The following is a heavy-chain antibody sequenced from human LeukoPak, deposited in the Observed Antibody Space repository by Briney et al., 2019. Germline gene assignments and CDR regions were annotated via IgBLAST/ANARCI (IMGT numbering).Heavy chain of an antibody. D-gene: IGHD6-13*01. J-gene: IGHJ6*03. CDR1: GCTFTSYG. CDR3: ARDGSVYSSSWYLPRNYYYYYYMDV. V-gene: IGHV1-18*01. CDR2: ISAYNGNT. Sequence: ASVKVSCKASGCTFTSYGISWVRQAPGQGLEWMGWISAYNGNTNYAQKLQGRVTMTTDTSTSTAYMELRSLRSDDTAVYYCARDGSVYSSSWYLPRNYYYYYYMDVWGKGTTVTVSS.